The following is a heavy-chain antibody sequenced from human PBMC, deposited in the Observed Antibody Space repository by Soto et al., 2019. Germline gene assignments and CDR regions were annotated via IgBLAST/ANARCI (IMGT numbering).Heavy chain of an antibody. CDR3: ARALPVAKGGFDP. Sequence: EVQLVETGGGLIQPGGSLRLSCAASGFTVSNTYMTWVRQPPGKGLECVSVIYTAGGTNYADSVKGRFIISRDNSKYTLYLQMNSLRAEDTAVYYCARALPVAKGGFDPWGQGTLVTVSS. CDR2: IYTAGGT. D-gene: IGHD2-2*01. CDR1: GFTVSNTY. V-gene: IGHV3-53*02. J-gene: IGHJ5*02.